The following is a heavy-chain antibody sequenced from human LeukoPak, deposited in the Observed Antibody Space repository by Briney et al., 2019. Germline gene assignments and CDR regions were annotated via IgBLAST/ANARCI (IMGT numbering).Heavy chain of an antibody. J-gene: IGHJ5*02. CDR1: GYTFTGYY. Sequence: ASVKVSCKASGYTFTGYYMHWVRQAPGQGLEWMGWINPNSGGTNYAQKFQGRVTMTRDTSISTAYMELSRLRSDDTAVYYCARRRPYYYDSSGYYDEVDPWGQGTLVTVSS. D-gene: IGHD3-22*01. CDR3: ARRRPYYYDSSGYYDEVDP. V-gene: IGHV1-2*02. CDR2: INPNSGGT.